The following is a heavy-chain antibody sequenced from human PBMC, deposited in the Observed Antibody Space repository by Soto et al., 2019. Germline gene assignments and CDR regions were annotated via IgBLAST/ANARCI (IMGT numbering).Heavy chain of an antibody. CDR1: GYTFTSYY. D-gene: IGHD3-22*01. Sequence: ASVKVSCKASGYTFTSYYMHWVRQAPGQGLEWMGIINPSGGRTSYTQNFQGGVTMTRDTSASTVYMELSSLRSEDTAVYYCARDLAYYDSSGSWDYWGQGTLVTVSS. J-gene: IGHJ4*02. V-gene: IGHV1-46*01. CDR3: ARDLAYYDSSGSWDY. CDR2: INPSGGRT.